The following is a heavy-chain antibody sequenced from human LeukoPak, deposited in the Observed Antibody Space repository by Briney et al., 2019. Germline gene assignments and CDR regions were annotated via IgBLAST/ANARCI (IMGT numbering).Heavy chain of an antibody. D-gene: IGHD6-13*01. Sequence: SETLSLTCTVSGGSISSGDYYWSWIRQPPGKGLEWIGYIYYSGSTYYNPSLKSRVTISVDTSKNQFSLELSSVTAADTAVYYCARAGSSWYYYYYGMDVWGQGTTVTVSS. V-gene: IGHV4-30-4*01. CDR2: IYYSGST. J-gene: IGHJ6*02. CDR3: ARAGSSWYYYYYGMDV. CDR1: GGSISSGDYY.